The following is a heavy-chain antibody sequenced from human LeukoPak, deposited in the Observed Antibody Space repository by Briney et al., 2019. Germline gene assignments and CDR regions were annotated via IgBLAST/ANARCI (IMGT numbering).Heavy chain of an antibody. CDR2: ISISGSTI. D-gene: IGHD4-17*01. CDR3: ARLPRPGYGTTTDY. V-gene: IGHV3-48*03. Sequence: GGSLRLSCAASGFTFSSYEMNWVRQAPGKGLEWVSYISISGSTIYYADSVKGRFTISRDNAKNSLYLQMNSLRAEDTAVYYCARLPRPGYGTTTDYWGQGTLVTVSS. J-gene: IGHJ4*02. CDR1: GFTFSSYE.